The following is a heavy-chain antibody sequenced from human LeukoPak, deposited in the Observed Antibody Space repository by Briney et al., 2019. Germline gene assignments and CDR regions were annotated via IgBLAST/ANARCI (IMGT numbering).Heavy chain of an antibody. Sequence: ASVKVSCKVSGYTLTELSMHWVRQAPGKGLEWMGGFDPEDGETIYARKFQGRVTMTEDTSTDTAYMELSSLRSEDTAVYYCATVTTVWGSYRYFDYWGQGTLVTVSS. D-gene: IGHD3-16*02. CDR2: FDPEDGET. CDR1: GYTLTELS. J-gene: IGHJ4*02. CDR3: ATVTTVWGSYRYFDY. V-gene: IGHV1-24*01.